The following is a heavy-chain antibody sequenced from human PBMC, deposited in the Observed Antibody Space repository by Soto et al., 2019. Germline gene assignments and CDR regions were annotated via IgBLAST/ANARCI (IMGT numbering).Heavy chain of an antibody. CDR3: AISYGDYVNYYYYGMDV. J-gene: IGHJ6*02. CDR2: ISGGGSST. CDR1: GFTFSSYA. V-gene: IGHV3-23*01. D-gene: IGHD4-17*01. Sequence: PGGSLRLSCAASGFTFSSYAMSWVRQAPGKGLEWVSAISGGGSSTYYADSVKGRFTISRDNSKNTLYLQMNSLRAEDTAVYYWAISYGDYVNYYYYGMDVWGQGTTVTVSS.